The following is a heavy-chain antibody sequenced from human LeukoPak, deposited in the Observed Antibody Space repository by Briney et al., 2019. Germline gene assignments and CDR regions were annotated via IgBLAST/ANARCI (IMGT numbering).Heavy chain of an antibody. CDR1: RFTFNTYA. Sequence: PGGSPRLSCAASRFTFNTYAVNWVRQAPGKGLEWVSAISGNGDITYYADSVKGRFTISRDSSKNTLYLQMNSLGVEDTAVYYCASDYGNPDVVDYWGQGTLVTVSS. CDR2: ISGNGDIT. V-gene: IGHV3-23*01. D-gene: IGHD4-11*01. J-gene: IGHJ4*02. CDR3: ASDYGNPDVVDY.